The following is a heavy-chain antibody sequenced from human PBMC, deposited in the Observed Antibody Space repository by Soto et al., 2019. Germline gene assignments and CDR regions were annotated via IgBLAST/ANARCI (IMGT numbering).Heavy chain of an antibody. V-gene: IGHV5-51*01. Sequence: PGESLKISCKGSGYSFTSYWIGWVRQMPVKGLEWMGIIYPGDSDTRYSPSFQGQVTISADKSISTAYLQWSSLKASDTAMYYCARLRNAAVADNDAFDIWGQGTMVTVSS. CDR3: ARLRNAAVADNDAFDI. D-gene: IGHD6-19*01. J-gene: IGHJ3*02. CDR1: GYSFTSYW. CDR2: IYPGDSDT.